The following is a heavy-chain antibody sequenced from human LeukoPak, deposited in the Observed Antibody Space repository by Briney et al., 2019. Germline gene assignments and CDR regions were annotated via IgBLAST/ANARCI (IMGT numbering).Heavy chain of an antibody. V-gene: IGHV3-48*01. J-gene: IGHJ3*02. CDR2: ISNSSSNK. D-gene: IGHD2-15*01. CDR1: GFTFSSYS. Sequence: GGSLRLSCAASGFTFSSYSMNWVRQAPGKGLEWVSYISNSSSNKYYADSVKGRFTISRDNAKNSLYLQMNSLRAEDTALYYGARDPRLGYCSGGSCYFPPDDDFDICGERTMVTVSS. CDR3: ARDPRLGYCSGGSCYFPPDDDFDI.